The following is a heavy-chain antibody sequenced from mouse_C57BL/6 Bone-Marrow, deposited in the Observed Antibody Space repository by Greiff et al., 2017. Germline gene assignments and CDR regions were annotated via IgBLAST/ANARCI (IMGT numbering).Heavy chain of an antibody. Sequence: EVQLVESGGGLVQPKGSLKLSCAASGFSFNTYAMNWVRQAPGKGLEWVARIRSKSNNYATYYADSVKDRFTISRDDSESMLYLQMNNLKTEDTAMYYCVRHGGLLPYWYFDVWGTGTTVTVSS. J-gene: IGHJ1*03. V-gene: IGHV10-1*01. CDR3: VRHGGLLPYWYFDV. D-gene: IGHD2-3*01. CDR1: GFSFNTYA. CDR2: IRSKSNNYAT.